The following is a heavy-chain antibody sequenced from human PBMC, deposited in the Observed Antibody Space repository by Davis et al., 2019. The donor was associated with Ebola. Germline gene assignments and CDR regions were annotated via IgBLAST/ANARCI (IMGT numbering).Heavy chain of an antibody. CDR2: IKHDGSTK. CDR3: AKDGGDSGIRFDS. V-gene: IGHV3-7*01. CDR1: GLTFSSYW. D-gene: IGHD3-10*01. Sequence: GESLKISCAASGLTFSSYWMNWVRQAPGKGLEWVAAIKHDGSTKYYLDSVKGRFTIFRDSAKNSLFLQMNNLRVEDTAVYYCAKDGGDSGIRFDSWGQGTLITVSS. J-gene: IGHJ4*02.